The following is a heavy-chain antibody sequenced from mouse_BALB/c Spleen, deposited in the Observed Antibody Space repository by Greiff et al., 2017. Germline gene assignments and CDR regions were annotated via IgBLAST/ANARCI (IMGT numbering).Heavy chain of an antibody. CDR1: GFTFSSYA. Sequence: EVQLVESGGGLVKPGGSLKLSCAASGFTFSSYAMSWVRQTPEKRLEWVASISSGGSTYYPDSVKGRFTISRDNARNILYLQKSSLRSEDTAMYYCARGGGYYGYWGQGTTLTVSS. CDR2: ISSGGST. D-gene: IGHD2-3*01. CDR3: ARGGGYYGY. V-gene: IGHV5-6-5*01. J-gene: IGHJ2*01.